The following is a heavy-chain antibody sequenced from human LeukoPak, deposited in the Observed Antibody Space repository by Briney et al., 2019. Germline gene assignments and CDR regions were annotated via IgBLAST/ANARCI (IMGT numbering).Heavy chain of an antibody. V-gene: IGHV1-24*01. Sequence: AAVKVSCKVSGYTLIELSTHWVRQAPGKGLEWMGGFDPEEGETIYGQKFQGRVPMTEETSTDTAYMELSSLRSEDTAVYYCAQGDYYDSSGYYYGVHAFAIWGQGTLVTVSS. J-gene: IGHJ3*02. CDR2: FDPEEGET. D-gene: IGHD3-22*01. CDR1: GYTLIELS. CDR3: AQGDYYDSSGYYYGVHAFAI.